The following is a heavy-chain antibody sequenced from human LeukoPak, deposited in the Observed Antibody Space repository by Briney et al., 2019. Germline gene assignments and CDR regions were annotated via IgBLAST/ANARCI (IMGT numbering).Heavy chain of an antibody. Sequence: ASVKVSCKASGYTFTSYDINWVRQATGQGLEWMGWMNPNSGNTGYAQKFQGRVTMTRNTSISTAYMELSSLRSEDTAVYYCARDARYCSGGSCYSVYYFDYWGQGTLVTISS. J-gene: IGHJ4*02. CDR3: ARDARYCSGGSCYSVYYFDY. CDR1: GYTFTSYD. D-gene: IGHD2-15*01. V-gene: IGHV1-8*01. CDR2: MNPNSGNT.